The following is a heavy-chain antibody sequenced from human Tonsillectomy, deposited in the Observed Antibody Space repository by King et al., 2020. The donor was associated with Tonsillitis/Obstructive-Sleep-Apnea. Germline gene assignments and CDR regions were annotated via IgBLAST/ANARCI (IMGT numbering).Heavy chain of an antibody. V-gene: IGHV4-59*08. CDR1: GGSISSYY. CDR2: ISYSGRT. CDR3: ASKSIHYCDNSGYYYFDY. D-gene: IGHD3-22*01. Sequence: QVQLQESGPGLVKPSETLSLTCTVSGGSISSYYWSWIRQPPGKGLEWIGYISYSGRTNYNPSLKSRVTISVDTSKNQFSLKLRSVTAADTAVYYCASKSIHYCDNSGYYYFDYWGQGTLVTVSS. J-gene: IGHJ4*02.